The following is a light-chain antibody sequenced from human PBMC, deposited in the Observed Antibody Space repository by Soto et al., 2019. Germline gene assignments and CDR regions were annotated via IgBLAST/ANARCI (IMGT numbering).Light chain of an antibody. CDR2: AAS. V-gene: IGKV1-12*01. J-gene: IGKJ4*01. Sequence: DIQMSQSPSSVSASVGHRVTVTFLACQGISSWLARYREKPVKAPKLPIYAASSLQSGVPSRFSGSGSGTDFTLTISSLQPEDFATYYCQQSYSTPLTFGGGTKVDIK. CDR1: QGISSW. CDR3: QQSYSTPLT.